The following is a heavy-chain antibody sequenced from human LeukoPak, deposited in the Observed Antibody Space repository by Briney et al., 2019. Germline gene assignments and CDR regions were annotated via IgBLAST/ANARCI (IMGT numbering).Heavy chain of an antibody. J-gene: IGHJ6*03. CDR1: GFTVSSNY. Sequence: GGSLRLSCAASGFTVSSNYMSWVRQAPGKGLEWVSVIYSGGSTYYADSVKGRFTISRDNSKSTLYLQMNSLRAEDTAVYYCARVVNNYYYMDVWGKGTTVTISS. CDR3: ARVVNNYYYMDV. CDR2: IYSGGST. V-gene: IGHV3-53*01.